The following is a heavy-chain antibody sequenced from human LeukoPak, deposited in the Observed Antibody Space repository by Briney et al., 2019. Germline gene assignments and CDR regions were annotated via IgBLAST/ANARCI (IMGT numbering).Heavy chain of an antibody. Sequence: PSETLSLTCTVSGGSISSYYWSWIRQPPGKGLEWIGYIYTSGSTNYNPSLKSRVTISVDTSKNQFSLNLSSVTAADTAVYYCARRLSSGYFDYWAREPWSPSPQ. D-gene: IGHD6-19*01. CDR2: IYTSGST. V-gene: IGHV4-4*08. CDR3: ARRLSSGYFDY. J-gene: IGHJ4*02. CDR1: GGSISSYY.